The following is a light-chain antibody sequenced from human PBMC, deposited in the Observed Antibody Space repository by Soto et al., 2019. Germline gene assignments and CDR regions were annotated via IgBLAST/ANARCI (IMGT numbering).Light chain of an antibody. Sequence: EIVLTQSPGTLSLSPGERATLSCRASQSVSSSYLAWYQQKPGQAPSLLIYGASSRATGIPDRFSGSGSGKAFTLTISRLEPEDFAVYHCQQYNKWPPWTFGKGTKV. CDR3: QQYNKWPPWT. V-gene: IGKV3-20*01. CDR2: GAS. CDR1: QSVSSSY. J-gene: IGKJ1*01.